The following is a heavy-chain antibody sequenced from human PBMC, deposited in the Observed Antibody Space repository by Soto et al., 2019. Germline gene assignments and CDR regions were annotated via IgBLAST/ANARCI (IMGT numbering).Heavy chain of an antibody. D-gene: IGHD3-10*02. J-gene: IGHJ5*02. CDR1: GYSSTSYW. Sequence: PGESLKISCKGSGYSSTSYWISWVRQMPGKGLEWMGRIDPSDSYTNYSPSFQGHVTISADKSISTAYLQWSSLKASDTAMYYCARQTVLYSDWFDPWGQGTLVTVSS. V-gene: IGHV5-10-1*01. CDR2: IDPSDSYT. CDR3: ARQTVLYSDWFDP.